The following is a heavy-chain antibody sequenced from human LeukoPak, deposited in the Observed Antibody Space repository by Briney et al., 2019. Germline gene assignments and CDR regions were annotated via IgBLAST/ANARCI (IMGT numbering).Heavy chain of an antibody. Sequence: PSQTLSLTCPLSSLSISSGVYYWRWIRQPPGKGLEWIGEINHSGSTNYNPSLKSRVTISVDTSKNQFSLKLSSVTAANRAVYDCARGHYYDRSQTAARRKIFDYWGQGTLVTVSS. CDR1: SLSISSGVYY. V-gene: IGHV4-30-2*01. J-gene: IGHJ4*02. CDR2: INHSGST. D-gene: IGHD3-22*01. CDR3: ARGHYYDRSQTAARRKIFDY.